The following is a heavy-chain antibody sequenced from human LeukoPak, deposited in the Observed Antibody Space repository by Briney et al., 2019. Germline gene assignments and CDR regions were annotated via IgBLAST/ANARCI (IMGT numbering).Heavy chain of an antibody. Sequence: GGSLRLSCAASGFTFSSYWMSWVRQAPGKGLEWVANIKQDGSEKYYVDSVKGRFTISRDNAKNTLYLQMNSLRAEDTAVYYCARAGGLGIQNYYYYMDVWGKGTTVTVSS. D-gene: IGHD7-27*01. CDR2: IKQDGSEK. J-gene: IGHJ6*03. CDR3: ARAGGLGIQNYYYYMDV. V-gene: IGHV3-7*01. CDR1: GFTFSSYW.